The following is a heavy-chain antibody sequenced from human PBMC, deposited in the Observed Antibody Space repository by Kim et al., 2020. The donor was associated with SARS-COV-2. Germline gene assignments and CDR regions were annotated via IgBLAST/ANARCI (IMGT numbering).Heavy chain of an antibody. J-gene: IGHJ4*02. CDR1: GFTFSSYG. CDR3: ARAMTATAPRLDY. V-gene: IGHV3-33*05. D-gene: IGHD3-22*01. Sequence: GGSLRLSCAASGFTFSSYGMHWVRQAPGKGLEWVAVISYDGSNKYYADSVKGRFTISRDNSKNTLYLQMNSLRAEDTAVYYCARAMTATAPRLDYWGQGTLVTVSS. CDR2: ISYDGSNK.